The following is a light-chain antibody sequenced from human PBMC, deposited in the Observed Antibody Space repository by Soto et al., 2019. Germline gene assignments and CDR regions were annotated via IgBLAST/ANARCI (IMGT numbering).Light chain of an antibody. CDR2: DAS. CDR1: QSVSNNY. CDR3: QQYGSSPNT. V-gene: IGKV3D-20*01. J-gene: IGKJ2*01. Sequence: EIVLTQSPATLSLSPGERATLSCGASQSVSNNYLAWYLQKPGLAPRLLIYDASSRATGIPDRFSGSGSGTDFTLTMSRLEPEDFAVYYCQQYGSSPNTFGQGTKLEIK.